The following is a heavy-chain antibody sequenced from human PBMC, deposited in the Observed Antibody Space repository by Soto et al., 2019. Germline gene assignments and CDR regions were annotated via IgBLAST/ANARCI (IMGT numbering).Heavy chain of an antibody. CDR2: IIPIFGTA. CDR1: GGTFSSYA. CDR3: ATEGLPNYSYYGMDV. V-gene: IGHV1-69*05. D-gene: IGHD3-16*01. Sequence: QVQLVQSGAEVKKPGSSVKVSCKASGGTFSSYAISWVRQAPGQGLEWMGGIIPIFGTANYAQKFQGRVTXTXAXYXXPAYLEMSSLRSEDTAVYYCATEGLPNYSYYGMDVWGQGTTVTVSS. J-gene: IGHJ6*02.